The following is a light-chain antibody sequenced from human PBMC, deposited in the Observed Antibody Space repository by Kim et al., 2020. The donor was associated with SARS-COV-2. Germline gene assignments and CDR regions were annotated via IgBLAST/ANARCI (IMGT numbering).Light chain of an antibody. Sequence: FASVGDRVTITCRASQAISNYLAWFQQKPGKAPKSLIYLASNLQGGVPSRFSGSGSGTDFTLTISSLQPEDFGTYYCQQYISYPRTFGQGTKLEIK. CDR1: QAISNY. J-gene: IGKJ1*01. CDR3: QQYISYPRT. V-gene: IGKV1-16*01. CDR2: LAS.